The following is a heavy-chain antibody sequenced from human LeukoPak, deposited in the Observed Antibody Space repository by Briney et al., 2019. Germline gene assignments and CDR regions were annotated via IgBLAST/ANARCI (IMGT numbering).Heavy chain of an antibody. V-gene: IGHV4-31*03. D-gene: IGHD6-6*01. J-gene: IGHJ4*02. CDR1: GGSISSGGYY. CDR2: IYYSGST. CDR3: ARGGIAARASFDY. Sequence: PSQTLSLTCTVSGGSISSGGYYWSWLRQHPGTGLEWLGYIYYSGSTYYNPSLKSRVTISVDTSKNQFSLKLSSVTAADTAVYYCARGGIAARASFDYWGQGTLVTVAS.